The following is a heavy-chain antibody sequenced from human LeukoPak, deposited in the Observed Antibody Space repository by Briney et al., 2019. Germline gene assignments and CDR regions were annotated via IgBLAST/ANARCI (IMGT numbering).Heavy chain of an antibody. CDR2: INHSGST. Sequence: SETLSLACAVYGGSFSGYYRSWIRQPPGKGLEWIGEINHSGSTNYNPSLKSRVTISVDTSKNQFSLKLSSVTAADTAVYYCARGLDYGDFDIWGQGTMVTVSS. CDR3: ARGLDYGDFDI. V-gene: IGHV4-34*01. D-gene: IGHD4-17*01. J-gene: IGHJ3*02. CDR1: GGSFSGYY.